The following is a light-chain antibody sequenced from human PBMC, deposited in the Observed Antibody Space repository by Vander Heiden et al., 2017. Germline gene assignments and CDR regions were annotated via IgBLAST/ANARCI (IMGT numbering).Light chain of an antibody. CDR2: GAS. J-gene: IGKJ3*01. CDR1: QSVSSN. Sequence: IVMTQSRAGLSVSPGERATLSCRASQSVSSNLAWYQQKPGQAPRLLIYGASTRATGIPARFSGGGSGTEFTLTISSLQSEDFAVYYCQQYNNWPPFTFGPGTKVDIK. V-gene: IGKV3-15*01. CDR3: QQYNNWPPFT.